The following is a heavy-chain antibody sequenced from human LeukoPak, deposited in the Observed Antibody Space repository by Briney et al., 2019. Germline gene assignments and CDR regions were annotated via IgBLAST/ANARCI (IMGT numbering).Heavy chain of an antibody. Sequence: SETLSLTCTVSGGSLSSSSYYWGWIRQPPGKGLEWIGSIYYSGSTYYNPSLKSRVTISVDTSKNQFSLKLSSVTAADTAVYYCARGIQLDAFDIWGQGTMVTVSS. D-gene: IGHD5-18*01. V-gene: IGHV4-39*07. CDR2: IYYSGST. CDR1: GGSLSSSSYY. J-gene: IGHJ3*02. CDR3: ARGIQLDAFDI.